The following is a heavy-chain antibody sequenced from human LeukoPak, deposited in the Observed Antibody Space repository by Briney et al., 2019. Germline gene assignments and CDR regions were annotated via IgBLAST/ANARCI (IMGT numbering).Heavy chain of an antibody. J-gene: IGHJ5*02. CDR2: INHSGST. CDR3: ARVYCSGGSCYRHHNWFDP. V-gene: IGHV4-34*01. Sequence: SETLSLTCAVYGGSFSGYYWSWIRQPPGEGLEWSWEINHSGSTNYNPSLKSRVTISVDTSKNQFSLKLSSVTAADTAVYYCARVYCSGGSCYRHHNWFDPWGQGTLVTVSS. D-gene: IGHD2-15*01. CDR1: GGSFSGYY.